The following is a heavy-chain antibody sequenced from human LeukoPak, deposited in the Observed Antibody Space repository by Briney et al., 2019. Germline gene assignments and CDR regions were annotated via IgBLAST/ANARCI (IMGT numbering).Heavy chain of an antibody. V-gene: IGHV1-69*02. CDR2: IIPILGIA. CDR1: GGTFSSYT. Sequence: GSSVKVSCKASGGTFSSYTISWVRQAPGQGLEWMGRIIPILGIANYAQKFQGRVTITADKSTGTAYMELSSLRSEDTAVYYCARALYYYDSSGYYFDYWGQGTLVTVSS. J-gene: IGHJ4*02. CDR3: ARALYYYDSSGYYFDY. D-gene: IGHD3-22*01.